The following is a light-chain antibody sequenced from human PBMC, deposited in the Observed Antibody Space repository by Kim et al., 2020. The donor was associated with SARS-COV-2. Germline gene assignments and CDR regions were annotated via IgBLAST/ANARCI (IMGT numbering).Light chain of an antibody. J-gene: IGKJ4*01. Sequence: DVHMTQSPSSLSASVGDRVTITCQASQDVTKYLNWYQQRPGIAPKLVIYDASNLDSGVPSRFSGSGSGTEFTFTITNLQPEDIATYYCQQYDELPLTFGGGTKVDIK. CDR2: DAS. CDR1: QDVTKY. V-gene: IGKV1-33*01. CDR3: QQYDELPLT.